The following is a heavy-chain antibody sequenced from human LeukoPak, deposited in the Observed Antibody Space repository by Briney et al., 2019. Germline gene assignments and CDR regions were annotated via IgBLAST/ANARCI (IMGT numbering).Heavy chain of an antibody. V-gene: IGHV3-30*01. CDR1: GFTFSTYA. J-gene: IGHJ4*02. Sequence: GGSLRLSCAASGFTFSTYAMHWVRQAPGKGLEWVAVISYDGSNKYYADSVKGRFTISRDNSKNTLYLQMNSLRAEDTAVYYCARSQMATIIVGSSDYWGQGTLVTVSS. CDR3: ARSQMATIIVGSSDY. CDR2: ISYDGSNK. D-gene: IGHD5-24*01.